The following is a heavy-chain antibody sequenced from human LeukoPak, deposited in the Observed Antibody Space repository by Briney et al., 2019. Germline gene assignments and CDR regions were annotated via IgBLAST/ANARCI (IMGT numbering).Heavy chain of an antibody. V-gene: IGHV3-23*01. CDR1: GLTFSSYA. Sequence: GGSLRLSCAASGLTFSSYAMSWVRQAPGKGLEWVSAISGSGGSTYYADSVKGRFTISRDNSKNTLYLQMNSLRAEDTAVYHCANVGYSYGYIGYYYYMDVWGKGTTVTVSS. J-gene: IGHJ6*03. D-gene: IGHD5-18*01. CDR2: ISGSGGST. CDR3: ANVGYSYGYIGYYYYMDV.